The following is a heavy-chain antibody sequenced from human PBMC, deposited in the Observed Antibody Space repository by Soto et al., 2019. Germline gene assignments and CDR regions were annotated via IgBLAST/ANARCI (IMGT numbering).Heavy chain of an antibody. CDR2: IYYTGTT. J-gene: IGHJ4*02. CDR3: ARHGNGWYQDY. Sequence: SETLSLTCTVSGGSISSYYWSWIRQPPGKGLEWIGYIYYTGTTNYNPSLKSRVTISVDTSKNQFSLKLSSVTTADTAVYYCARHGNGWYQDYWGQGTLVTVSS. CDR1: GGSISSYY. V-gene: IGHV4-59*01. D-gene: IGHD6-19*01.